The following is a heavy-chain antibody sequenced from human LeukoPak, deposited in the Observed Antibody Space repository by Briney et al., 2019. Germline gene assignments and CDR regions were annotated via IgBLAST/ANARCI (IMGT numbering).Heavy chain of an antibody. CDR1: GFTFSDYY. Sequence: GGSLRLSCAASGFTFSDYYMSWIRQAPGKGLEWVSYISSSGSTIYYADSVKGRFTISRDNAKNSLYLQMNSLRSDDTAVYYCARRSAGAAADFDYWGQGTLVTVSS. J-gene: IGHJ4*02. CDR3: ARRSAGAAADFDY. V-gene: IGHV3-11*01. CDR2: ISSSGSTI. D-gene: IGHD6-25*01.